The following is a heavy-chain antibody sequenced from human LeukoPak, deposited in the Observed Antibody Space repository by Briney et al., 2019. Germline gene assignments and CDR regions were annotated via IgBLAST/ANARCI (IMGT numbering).Heavy chain of an antibody. CDR3: ARRTTRDDY. CDR2: ISSSGLTM. CDR1: GFTFSNYE. Sequence: PGGSLRLSCAASGFTFSNYEMNWVRQAPGRGLEWVSYISSSGLTMYYADSVKGRFTISRDNAKNSLYLQMNSLRAEDTAVYYCARRTTRDDYWGQGTLVTVSS. V-gene: IGHV3-48*03. J-gene: IGHJ4*02. D-gene: IGHD4-17*01.